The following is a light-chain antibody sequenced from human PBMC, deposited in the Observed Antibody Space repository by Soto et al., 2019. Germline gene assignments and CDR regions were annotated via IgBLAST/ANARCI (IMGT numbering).Light chain of an antibody. CDR3: QQRSNWTQT. Sequence: VVKQAAASIKLSRSQRASLSGRASQSVSCKLAWYQQKPGQAPRLLIYDASNRATGIPARFSGSGSGTDFTLTISSLEPEDFAVYYCQQRSNWTQTFAEGTKVDIK. V-gene: IGKV3-11*01. J-gene: IGKJ1*01. CDR1: QSVSCK. CDR2: DAS.